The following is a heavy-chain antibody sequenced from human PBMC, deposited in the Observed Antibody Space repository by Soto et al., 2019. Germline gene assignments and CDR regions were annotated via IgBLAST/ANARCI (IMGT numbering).Heavy chain of an antibody. Sequence: GGSLRLSCAASGFTVSSNYMSWVRQAPGKGLEWVSVIYSGGSTYYADSVKGRFTISRDNSKNTLYLQMNSLRAEDTAVYYCARGRVDIVATTPRYWGQGTLVTVSS. D-gene: IGHD5-12*01. V-gene: IGHV3-66*01. CDR2: IYSGGST. J-gene: IGHJ4*02. CDR3: ARGRVDIVATTPRY. CDR1: GFTVSSNY.